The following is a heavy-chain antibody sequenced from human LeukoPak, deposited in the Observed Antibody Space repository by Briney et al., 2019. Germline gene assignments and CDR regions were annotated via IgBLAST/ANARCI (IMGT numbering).Heavy chain of an antibody. CDR1: GFTLSNHW. J-gene: IGHJ3*02. D-gene: IGHD3-22*01. Sequence: GGSLRLSCAASGFTLSNHWMLWVRQVPGKGLVWVSRISGDEIWTSYADSVKGRFIISRDNAKDTLYLQMNSLRTEDTAVYYCAREYNSGPKQTDAFDIWGQGTMVTVSS. V-gene: IGHV3-74*01. CDR2: ISGDEIWT. CDR3: AREYNSGPKQTDAFDI.